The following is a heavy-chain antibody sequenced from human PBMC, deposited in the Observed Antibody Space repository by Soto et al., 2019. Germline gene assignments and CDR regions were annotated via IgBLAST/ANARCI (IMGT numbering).Heavy chain of an antibody. V-gene: IGHV4-31*03. J-gene: IGHJ4*02. CDR2: IYYSGST. Sequence: QVQLQEAGPGLVKPSQTLSLTCTVSGGSISSGGYYWSWIRQHPGKGLEWIGYIYYSGSTYYNPSLKIRVTISVDTSMNQCSLKLSSVTAADTAVYYCARETSIADLYYFDYWGQGTLVTVSS. D-gene: IGHD6-6*01. CDR1: GGSISSGGYY. CDR3: ARETSIADLYYFDY.